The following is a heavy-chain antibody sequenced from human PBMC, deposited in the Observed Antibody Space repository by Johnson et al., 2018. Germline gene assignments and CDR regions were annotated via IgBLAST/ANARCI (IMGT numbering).Heavy chain of an antibody. CDR2: MNSDGSNT. J-gene: IGHJ6*04. CDR1: GFTFSTYW. V-gene: IGHV3-74*02. Sequence: QLVESGGGLVQPGGSLRLSCAASGFTFSTYWMHWVRQAPGKGLVWVARMNSDGSNTYYADSVKGRFTIPRDNAKNTLYLQMHSLRAEDTAVYYCARLPHLFGMDVWGKGTTVAVSS. CDR3: ARLPHLFGMDV.